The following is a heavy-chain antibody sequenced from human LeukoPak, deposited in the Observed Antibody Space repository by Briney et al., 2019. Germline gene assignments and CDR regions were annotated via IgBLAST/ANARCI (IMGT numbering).Heavy chain of an antibody. J-gene: IGHJ3*02. CDR1: GGSISSSSYY. Sequence: SETLSLTCTVSGGSISSSSYYWGWIRQPPGKGLEWIGSIYYSGSTYYNPSLKSRVTISVDTSENQFSLKLSSVTAADTAVYYCARVSWKVPPNRAFDIWGQGTMVTVSS. D-gene: IGHD1-14*01. CDR3: ARVSWKVPPNRAFDI. V-gene: IGHV4-39*07. CDR2: IYYSGST.